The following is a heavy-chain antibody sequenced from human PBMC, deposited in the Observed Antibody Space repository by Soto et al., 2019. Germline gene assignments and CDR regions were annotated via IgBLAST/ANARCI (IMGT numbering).Heavy chain of an antibody. CDR1: GFIFGSYA. CDR3: AKGGFTDPYDS. J-gene: IGHJ5*01. V-gene: IGHV3-23*01. Sequence: PGGSLRLSCAVSGFIFGSYAMSWVRQAPGKGLEWVSTVSGSGGSTYYADSVKGRITISRDNSKNTVYLQMNSLRADDTAVYYCAKGGFTDPYDSWGQGALVTVSS. CDR2: VSGSGGST.